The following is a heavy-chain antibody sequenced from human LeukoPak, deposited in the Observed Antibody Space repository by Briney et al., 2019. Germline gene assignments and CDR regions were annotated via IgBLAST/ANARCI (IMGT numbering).Heavy chain of an antibody. Sequence: PSVKLSCKASGYTFTTYDINWVRQATGQGLEWMCWMNPKSGNTGYAQNFQGRVTMTRDTSISTAYMELNSLISDDTAMYYCARTAGDFDYWGQGTLVTVSS. CDR1: GYTFTTYD. J-gene: IGHJ4*02. CDR2: MNPKSGNT. D-gene: IGHD3-16*01. V-gene: IGHV1-8*01. CDR3: ARTAGDFDY.